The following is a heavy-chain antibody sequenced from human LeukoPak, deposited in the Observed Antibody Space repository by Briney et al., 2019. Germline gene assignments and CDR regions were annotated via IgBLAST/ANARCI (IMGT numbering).Heavy chain of an antibody. D-gene: IGHD6-19*01. J-gene: IGHJ5*02. CDR2: ISGSGGST. Sequence: GGSLRLSCAASGFTFSSYAMSWVRQAPGKGLEWVSAISGSGGSTYYADSVKGRFTISRDNSKNTLYLQMNSLRAEDTALYYCAANHSGGGSGWHGGWFDPWGQGTLVTVSS. CDR3: AANHSGGGSGWHGGWFDP. V-gene: IGHV3-23*01. CDR1: GFTFSSYA.